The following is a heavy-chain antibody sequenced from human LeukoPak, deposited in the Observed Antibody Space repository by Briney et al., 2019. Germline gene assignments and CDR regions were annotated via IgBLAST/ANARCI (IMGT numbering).Heavy chain of an antibody. V-gene: IGHV3-23*03. CDR1: GFTFSSYA. Sequence: PGGSLRLSCAASGFTFSSYAMSWVRQAPGRGLEWVSVLYSGGSTYYADSVKGRFTISRDNSKNTLYLQMNSLRAEDTAVYYCAKDEHTMVRGVGYWGQGTLVTVSS. CDR3: AKDEHTMVRGVGY. D-gene: IGHD3-10*01. CDR2: LYSGGST. J-gene: IGHJ4*02.